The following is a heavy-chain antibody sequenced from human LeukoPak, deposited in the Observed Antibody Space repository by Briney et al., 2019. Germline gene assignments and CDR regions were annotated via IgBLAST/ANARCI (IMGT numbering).Heavy chain of an antibody. CDR1: GYALSDLS. Sequence: ASVKVPCKVSGYALSDLSMHWVRQAPGKGLEWMGSFALEDGEKVYAQKFQGRVTMTEDTSTDTAYMELSSLRSEDTAVYYCATAFAGNLVDDWGQGTLVTVSS. V-gene: IGHV1-24*01. CDR2: FALEDGEK. J-gene: IGHJ4*02. CDR3: ATAFAGNLVDD. D-gene: IGHD1-14*01.